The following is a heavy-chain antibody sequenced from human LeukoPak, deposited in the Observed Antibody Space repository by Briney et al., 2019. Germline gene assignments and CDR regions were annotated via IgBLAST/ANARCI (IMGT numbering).Heavy chain of an antibody. Sequence: PSETLSLTCAVYGGSFSGYYWGWIRQPPGKGLEWIGSIYYSGSTYYNPSLKSRVTISVDTSKNQFSLKLSSVTAADTAVYYCARVSSEWLLLGDFDYWGQGTLVTVSS. D-gene: IGHD3-22*01. CDR2: IYYSGST. CDR3: ARVSSEWLLLGDFDY. J-gene: IGHJ4*02. V-gene: IGHV4-34*01. CDR1: GGSFSGYY.